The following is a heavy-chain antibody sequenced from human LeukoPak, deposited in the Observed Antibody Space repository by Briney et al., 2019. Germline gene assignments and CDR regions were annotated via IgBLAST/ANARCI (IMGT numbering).Heavy chain of an antibody. CDR2: IYYSTNT. CDR1: GESIKSTSNY. J-gene: IGHJ4*02. Sequence: PSETLSLTCTVSGESIKSTSNYWAWVRQPPGKGLEWIDHIYYSTNTYYNSSLKSRVTISDDTSKNQVSLSLRSVTAADTALYFCVRRVAGTFYFDKWGEGSLVSVSS. V-gene: IGHV4-39*01. D-gene: IGHD6-19*01. CDR3: VRRVAGTFYFDK.